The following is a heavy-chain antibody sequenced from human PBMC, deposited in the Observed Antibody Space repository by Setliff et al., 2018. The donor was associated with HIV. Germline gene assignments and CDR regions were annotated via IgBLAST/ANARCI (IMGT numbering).Heavy chain of an antibody. CDR2: IHTSGSS. J-gene: IGHJ4*02. D-gene: IGHD5-12*01. Sequence: PSETLSLTCTVSGGSISSGSYYWSWIRQPAGKGLEWIGHIHTSGSSSYNPSLKSRVIISLDTSKNQISLKLNSVTAADTAVYYCAREISRYSGYEGSHGTSWTDYWGQGTLVTVSS. V-gene: IGHV4-61*09. CDR3: AREISRYSGYEGSHGTSWTDY. CDR1: GGSISSGSYY.